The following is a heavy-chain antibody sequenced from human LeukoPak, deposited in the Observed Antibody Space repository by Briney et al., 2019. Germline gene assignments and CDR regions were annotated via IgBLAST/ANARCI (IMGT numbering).Heavy chain of an antibody. J-gene: IGHJ4*02. Sequence: GSLRLSCAASGFTFSSYAMSWVRQAPGKGLEWVSAISGSGGSTYYADSVKGRFTISRDNSKNTLYLQMNSLRAEDTAVYYCAKDPNYYDSSGYYGWGQGTLVTVSS. V-gene: IGHV3-23*01. CDR1: GFTFSSYA. CDR2: ISGSGGST. CDR3: AKDPNYYDSSGYYG. D-gene: IGHD3-22*01.